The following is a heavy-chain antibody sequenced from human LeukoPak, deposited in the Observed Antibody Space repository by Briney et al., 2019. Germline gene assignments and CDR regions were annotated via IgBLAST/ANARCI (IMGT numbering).Heavy chain of an antibody. CDR2: INHNGNVN. CDR3: ARSGGWDGMDV. Sequence: PGGSLRLSCAASGFTFSSYWMNWARQAPGKGLEWVASINHNGNVNYYVDSVKGRFTISRDNSKNTLYLQMNSLRAEDTAVYYCARSGGWDGMDVWGQGTAVTVSS. J-gene: IGHJ6*02. CDR1: GFTFSSYW. V-gene: IGHV3-7*03. D-gene: IGHD1-1*01.